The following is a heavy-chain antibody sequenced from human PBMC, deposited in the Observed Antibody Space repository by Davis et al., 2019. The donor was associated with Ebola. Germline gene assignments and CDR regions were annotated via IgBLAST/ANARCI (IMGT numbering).Heavy chain of an antibody. V-gene: IGHV3-23*01. D-gene: IGHD6-13*01. CDR1: GFTFSSYA. J-gene: IGHJ4*02. CDR3: AKDYPASKGIAAAGTSPFDY. Sequence: GESLKISCAASGFTFSSYAMSWVRQAPGKGLEWVSAISGSGGSTYYADSVKGRFTISRDNSKNTLYLQMNSLRAEDTAVYYCAKDYPASKGIAAAGTSPFDYWGQGNLVTVSS. CDR2: ISGSGGST.